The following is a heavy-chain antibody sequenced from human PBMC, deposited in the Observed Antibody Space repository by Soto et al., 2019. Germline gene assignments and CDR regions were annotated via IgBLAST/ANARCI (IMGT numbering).Heavy chain of an antibody. CDR3: ARQAPHSSGWFWFDP. J-gene: IGHJ5*02. V-gene: IGHV4-59*08. Sequence: PSETLSLTSTVSGGSISSYYWSWILQPPGKGLEWIGYIYYSGSTSYNPSLRSRVTISVDTSKNQFSLKLSSVTAADTAVYYRARQAPHSSGWFWFDPWGQGTLVTVSS. CDR1: GGSISSYY. CDR2: IYYSGST. D-gene: IGHD6-19*01.